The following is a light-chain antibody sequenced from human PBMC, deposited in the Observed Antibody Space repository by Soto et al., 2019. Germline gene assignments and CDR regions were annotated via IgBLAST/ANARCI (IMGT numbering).Light chain of an antibody. CDR2: AAS. CDR1: QTITNW. CDR3: QQSYSTPPIT. V-gene: IGKV1-39*01. Sequence: DIQMTQSPSILSESVGDRVTITCRSSQTITNWLAWYQQKPGKAPKLLIYAASSLQSGVPSRFSGSGSGTDFTLTISSLQPEDLATYYCQQSYSTPPITFGQGTRLEIK. J-gene: IGKJ5*01.